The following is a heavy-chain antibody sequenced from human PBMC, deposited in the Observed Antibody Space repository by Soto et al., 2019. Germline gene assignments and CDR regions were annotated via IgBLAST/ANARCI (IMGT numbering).Heavy chain of an antibody. CDR2: IKFDGITA. CDR3: ARGIRNYYGADV. CDR1: GFTFTAYW. Sequence: EVQVVESGGGLVQPGGSLRLSCVASGFTFTAYWMHWVRQAPGQGLVWVSRIKFDGITASYADSVNGRFTISRDNAKNTGYLQMDSLRAEDTGMYYCARGIRNYYGADVWGQGTTVTVSS. J-gene: IGHJ6*02. V-gene: IGHV3-74*01. D-gene: IGHD2-21*01.